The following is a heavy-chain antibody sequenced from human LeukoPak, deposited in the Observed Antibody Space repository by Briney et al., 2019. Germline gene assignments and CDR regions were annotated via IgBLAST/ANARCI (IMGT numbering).Heavy chain of an antibody. J-gene: IGHJ6*02. CDR3: ARVPAAPRLYMDV. Sequence: SETLSLTCTVSGGSISSGGYYWGWIRQHPGKGLEWIGYIYYSGSTYYNPSLKSRVTISVDTSKNQFSLKLSSVTAADTAVYYCARVPAAPRLYMDVWGQGTTVIVSS. V-gene: IGHV4-61*08. D-gene: IGHD2-2*01. CDR2: IYYSGST. CDR1: GGSISSGGYY.